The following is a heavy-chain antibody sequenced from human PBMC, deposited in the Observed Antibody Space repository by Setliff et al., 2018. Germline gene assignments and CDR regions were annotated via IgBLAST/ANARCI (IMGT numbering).Heavy chain of an antibody. D-gene: IGHD5-18*01. V-gene: IGHV3-23*01. J-gene: IGHJ6*02. CDR1: GFTFSSYA. Sequence: GGSLRLSCVASGFTFSSYALSWVRQAPGKGLEWVSGVSGSGISTYYADSVKGRFTISRDSSRNTLYLQLNSLRAEDTAVYYCAKDGGMGMVKAYYYGLDVWGQGTSVTVSS. CDR2: VSGSGIST. CDR3: AKDGGMGMVKAYYYGLDV.